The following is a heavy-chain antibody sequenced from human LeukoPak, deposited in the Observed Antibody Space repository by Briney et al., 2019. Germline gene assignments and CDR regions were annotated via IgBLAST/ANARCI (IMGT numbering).Heavy chain of an antibody. D-gene: IGHD5-12*01. CDR1: GGTFSSYA. CDR2: IIPILGIA. CDR3: ASPGGGYDLLHYYGMDV. Sequence: GASVKVSCKASGGTFSSYAISWVRQAPGQGLEWMGRIIPILGIANYAQKFQGRVTITADKSTSTAYMELSSLRSEDAAVYYCASPGGGYDLLHYYGMDVWGQGTTVTVSS. V-gene: IGHV1-69*04. J-gene: IGHJ6*02.